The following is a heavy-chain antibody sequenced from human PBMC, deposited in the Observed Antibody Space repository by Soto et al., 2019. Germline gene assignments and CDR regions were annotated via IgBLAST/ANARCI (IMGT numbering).Heavy chain of an antibody. Sequence: QLQLQESGSGLVKPSQTLSLTCAVSGGSISSGGYSWSWIRQPPGKGLEWIGYIYHSGSTYYNPSLKSRATISVDRSKNQFSLKLSSVTAADTAVYYCARVAYCGGDCYRGFDPWGQGTLVTVSS. CDR3: ARVAYCGGDCYRGFDP. V-gene: IGHV4-30-2*01. CDR1: GGSISSGGYS. D-gene: IGHD2-21*02. J-gene: IGHJ5*02. CDR2: IYHSGST.